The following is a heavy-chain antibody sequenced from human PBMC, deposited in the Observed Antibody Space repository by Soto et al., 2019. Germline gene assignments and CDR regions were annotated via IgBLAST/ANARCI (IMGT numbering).Heavy chain of an antibody. CDR2: IYYSGST. D-gene: IGHD3-22*01. CDR1: YGNISRVGYY. Sequence: TGCYGNISRVGYYRSKNQKHPGKGLEWFGYIYYSGSTYYNPSLKIRVTIAVDTSKNQFSLKLSSVTAADTAVYYCARDSSSGDSYDSSGYRRDVVDIWGQGSMV. J-gene: IGHJ3*02. CDR3: ARDSSSGDSYDSSGYRRDVVDI. V-gene: IGHV4-31*03.